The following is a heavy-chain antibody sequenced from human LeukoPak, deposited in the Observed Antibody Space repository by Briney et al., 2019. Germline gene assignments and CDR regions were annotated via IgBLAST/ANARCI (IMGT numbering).Heavy chain of an antibody. V-gene: IGHV4-59*10. CDR3: ASYAGFGEYWYFDL. D-gene: IGHD3-10*01. CDR2: IYTSGST. CDR1: GGSFSGYY. J-gene: IGHJ2*01. Sequence: PSETLSLTCAVYGGSFSGYYWSWIRQPAGKGLEWIGRIYTSGSTNYNPSLKSRVTMSVDTSKNQFSLKLSSVTAADTAVYYCASYAGFGEYWYFDLWGRGTLVTVSS.